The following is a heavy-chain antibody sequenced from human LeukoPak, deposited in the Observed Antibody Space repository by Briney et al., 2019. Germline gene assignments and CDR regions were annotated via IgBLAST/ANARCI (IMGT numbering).Heavy chain of an antibody. V-gene: IGHV4-59*12. CDR2: IYYSGST. J-gene: IGHJ6*03. D-gene: IGHD2-2*01. Sequence: SETLSLTCTVSGGSISSYHWSWIRQPPGKGLEWIGYIYYSGSTNYNPSLKSRVTISVDTSKNQFSLKLSSVTAADTAVYYCAREGYCSSTSCYGYYYYYYMDVWGKGTTVTVSS. CDR3: AREGYCSSTSCYGYYYYYYMDV. CDR1: GGSISSYH.